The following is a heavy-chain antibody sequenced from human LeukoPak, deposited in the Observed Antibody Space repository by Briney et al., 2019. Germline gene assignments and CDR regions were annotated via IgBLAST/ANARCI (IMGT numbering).Heavy chain of an antibody. J-gene: IGHJ4*02. CDR1: GGTFSSYA. Sequence: SVKVSCKASGGTFSSYAISWVRQAPGQGLEWMGGIIPIFGTANYAQKFQGRVTITTDESTSTAYMELSSLRSEDTAVYYCARAIYAMTTLNAYYFDYWGQGTLVTVSS. D-gene: IGHD4-11*01. CDR2: IIPIFGTA. CDR3: ARAIYAMTTLNAYYFDY. V-gene: IGHV1-69*05.